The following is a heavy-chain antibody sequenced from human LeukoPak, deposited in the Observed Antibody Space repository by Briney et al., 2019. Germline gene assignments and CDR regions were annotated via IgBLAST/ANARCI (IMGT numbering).Heavy chain of an antibody. CDR1: GGSFSGYY. D-gene: IGHD3-10*01. CDR3: ARGPGILKVTMVRGAPQTRNWFDP. Sequence: PSETLSLTCAVYGGSFSGYYWSWIRQPPGKGLEWIGEINHSGSTNYNPSLKSRVTISVDTSKNQFSLKLSSVTAADTAVYYCARGPGILKVTMVRGAPQTRNWFDPWGQGTLVTVSS. V-gene: IGHV4-34*01. J-gene: IGHJ5*02. CDR2: INHSGST.